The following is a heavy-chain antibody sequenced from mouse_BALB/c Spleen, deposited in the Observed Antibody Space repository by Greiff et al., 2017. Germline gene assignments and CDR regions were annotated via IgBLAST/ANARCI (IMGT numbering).Heavy chain of an antibody. CDR2: ISYSGST. CDR1: GYSITSDYA. V-gene: IGHV3-2*02. D-gene: IGHD2-3*01. Sequence: DVQLVESGPGLVKPSQSLSLTCTVTGYSITSDYAWNWIRQFPGNKLEWMGYISYSGSTSYNPSLKSRISITRDTSKNQFFLQLNSVTTEDTATYYCARGYDGYSFAYWGQGTLVTVSA. CDR3: ARGYDGYSFAY. J-gene: IGHJ3*01.